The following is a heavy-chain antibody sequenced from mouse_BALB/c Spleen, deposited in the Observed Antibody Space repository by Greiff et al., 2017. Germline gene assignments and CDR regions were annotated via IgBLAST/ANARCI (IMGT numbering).Heavy chain of an antibody. Sequence: QVQLKQSGAELAKPGASVKMSCKASGYTFTSYWMHWVKQRPGQGLEWIGYINPSTGYTEYNQKFKDKATLTADKSSSTAYMQLSSLTSEDSAVYYCARGLLRFDYWGQGTTLTVSS. CDR2: INPSTGYT. J-gene: IGHJ2*01. D-gene: IGHD1-1*01. CDR3: ARGLLRFDY. CDR1: GYTFTSYW. V-gene: IGHV1-7*01.